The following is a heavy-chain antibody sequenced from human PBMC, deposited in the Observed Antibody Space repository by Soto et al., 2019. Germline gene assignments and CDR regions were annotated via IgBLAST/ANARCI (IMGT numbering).Heavy chain of an antibody. CDR1: GFSFSSYG. CDR2: IWFDGSNI. V-gene: IGHV3-30*02. J-gene: IGHJ4*02. CDR3: AKAHFDWSIDY. D-gene: IGHD3-9*01. Sequence: GGSLRLSCAASGFSFSSYGMHWVRQAPGKGLEWVAVIWFDGSNIYYADSVKGRFTISRDNSKNTLYLQMNSLRAEDTAVYYCAKAHFDWSIDYWGQGTLVTVSS.